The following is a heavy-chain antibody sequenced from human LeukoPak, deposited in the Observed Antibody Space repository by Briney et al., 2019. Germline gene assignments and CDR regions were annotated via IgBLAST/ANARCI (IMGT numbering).Heavy chain of an antibody. CDR2: INAGNGNT. J-gene: IGHJ6*02. V-gene: IGHV1-3*01. Sequence: ASVNVSCKASGYTFTSYAMHWVRQAPGQRLEWMGWINAGNGNTKYSQKFQGRVTITRDTSASTAYMELSSLRSEDTAVYYCATRSTVTTRGGYYYYGMDVWGQGTTVTVSS. CDR3: ATRSTVTTRGGYYYYGMDV. CDR1: GYTFTSYA. D-gene: IGHD4-17*01.